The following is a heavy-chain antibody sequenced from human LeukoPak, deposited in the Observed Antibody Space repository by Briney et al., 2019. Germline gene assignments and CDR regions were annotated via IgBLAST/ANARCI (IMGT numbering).Heavy chain of an antibody. J-gene: IGHJ4*02. Sequence: GGSLRLSCAASGLTVSTNYMSWVRQAPGKGLEWVSVIYSGGNTAYADSVKGRFTISRDDSQNTLYLQMNSLKTEDTAVYYCAIAQLGYCSGGSCYSSVGGFDHWGQGTLVTVSS. CDR1: GLTVSTNY. CDR3: AIAQLGYCSGGSCYSSVGGFDH. D-gene: IGHD2-15*01. CDR2: IYSGGNT. V-gene: IGHV3-66*01.